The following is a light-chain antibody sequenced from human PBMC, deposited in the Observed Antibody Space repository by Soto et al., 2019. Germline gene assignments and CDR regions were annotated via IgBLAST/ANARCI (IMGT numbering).Light chain of an antibody. CDR3: QQYGSAPRT. CDR1: QSVSSSY. CDR2: GAS. V-gene: IGKV3-20*01. Sequence: EIVLTQSPGTLSLSPGERATLSCRASQSVSSSYLAWYQQKPGQAPRLLIYGASSRATGIPDRFSGSGSGTDITLTISRLKPEDFALYYCQQYGSAPRTFGQGTKVEIK. J-gene: IGKJ1*01.